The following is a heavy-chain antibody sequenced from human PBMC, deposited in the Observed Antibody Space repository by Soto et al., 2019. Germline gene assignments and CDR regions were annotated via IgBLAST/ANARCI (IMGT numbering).Heavy chain of an antibody. D-gene: IGHD3-3*01. CDR1: GFTFSSYA. Sequence: LRLSCSASGFTFSSYAMHWVRQAPGKGLEYVSAISSNGGSTYYADSVKGRFTISRDNSKNTLYLQMSSLRAEDTAVYYCVKGTYYDFWSGYWSALGSDNLDYWGQGTLVTVSS. J-gene: IGHJ4*02. V-gene: IGHV3-64D*06. CDR3: VKGTYYDFWSGYWSALGSDNLDY. CDR2: ISSNGGST.